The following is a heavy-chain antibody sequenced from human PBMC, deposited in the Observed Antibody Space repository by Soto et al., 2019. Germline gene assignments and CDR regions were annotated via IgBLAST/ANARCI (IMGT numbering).Heavy chain of an antibody. Sequence: QVQLVQSGAEVKKSGASVKVSCQASGYTFTGYYIHWVRQAPGQGCEWMGWINPNSGGTYYEEKLQGRVTITRDPSVSTADMGLNRVNSDDTAVYYCARAGGGVIVVPGLDVWGQGTTVAVSS. V-gene: IGHV1-2*02. CDR3: ARAGGGVIVVPGLDV. D-gene: IGHD6-6*01. CDR2: INPNSGGT. J-gene: IGHJ6*02. CDR1: GYTFTGYY.